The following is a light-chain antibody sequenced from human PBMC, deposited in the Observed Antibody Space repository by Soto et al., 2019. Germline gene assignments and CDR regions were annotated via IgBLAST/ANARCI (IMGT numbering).Light chain of an antibody. Sequence: DIQMTQSPSSLSASVGDRVTITCRASQSISSYLNWYQQKPGKAPKLLIYAASSLQSGVPSRITGIGSGTDFTLTISSLQPEDFATYYCQQSYSTPDTFGQGTKLEIK. CDR2: AAS. V-gene: IGKV1-39*01. CDR1: QSISSY. J-gene: IGKJ2*01. CDR3: QQSYSTPDT.